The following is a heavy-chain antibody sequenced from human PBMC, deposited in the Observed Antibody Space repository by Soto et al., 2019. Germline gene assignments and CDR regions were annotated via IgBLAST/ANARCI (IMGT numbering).Heavy chain of an antibody. J-gene: IGHJ5*02. V-gene: IGHV4-39*01. CDR2: IYYSGST. CDR3: ASTPVGFQLVVPAASNWFDP. D-gene: IGHD2-2*01. CDR1: GGSISSSSYY. Sequence: PSETLSLTCTVSGGSISSSSYYWGWIRQPPGKGLEWIGSIYYSGSTYYNPSLKSRVTISVDTSKNQFSLKLSSVTAADTAVYYCASTPVGFQLVVPAASNWFDPWGQGTLVTVSS.